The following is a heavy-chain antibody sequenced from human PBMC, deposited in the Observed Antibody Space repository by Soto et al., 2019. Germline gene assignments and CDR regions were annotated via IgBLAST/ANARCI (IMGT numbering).Heavy chain of an antibody. CDR3: ASPPRYGSGSSFDY. D-gene: IGHD3-10*01. CDR1: GGTFSSYA. J-gene: IGHJ4*02. V-gene: IGHV1-69*01. CDR2: IIPIFGTA. Sequence: QVQLVQSGAEVKKPGSSAKVSCKASGGTFSSYAISWVRQAPGQGLEWMGGIIPIFGTANYAQKFQGRVTITADESTSTAYMELSSLRSEDTAVYSCASPPRYGSGSSFDYWGQGTLVTVSS.